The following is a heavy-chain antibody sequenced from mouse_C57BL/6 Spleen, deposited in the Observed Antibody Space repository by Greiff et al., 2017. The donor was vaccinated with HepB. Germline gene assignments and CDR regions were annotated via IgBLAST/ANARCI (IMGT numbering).Heavy chain of an antibody. V-gene: IGHV5-6*01. D-gene: IGHD2-1*01. CDR3: ARQGDGNYGDWYFDV. CDR1: GFTFSSYG. J-gene: IGHJ1*03. CDR2: ISSGGSYT. Sequence: EVKVVESGGDLVKPGGSLKLSCAASGFTFSSYGMSWVRQTPDKRLEWVATISSGGSYTYYPDSVKGRFTISRDNAKNTLYLQMSSLKSEDTAMYYCARQGDGNYGDWYFDVWGTGTTVTVSS.